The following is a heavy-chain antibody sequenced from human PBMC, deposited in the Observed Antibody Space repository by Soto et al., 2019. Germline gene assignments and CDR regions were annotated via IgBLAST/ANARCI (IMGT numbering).Heavy chain of an antibody. V-gene: IGHV5-51*01. J-gene: IGHJ6*02. CDR1: GYRFNSYW. CDR3: ARRYDFWSGHSYYYGMDV. D-gene: IGHD3-3*01. CDR2: IFPDDSDT. Sequence: GESLKISCEGSGYRFNSYWIAWVRQVPGKGLEWMGVIFPDDSDTKYSPSFQGQVSISVDKSINTAYLQWSSLKASDTAIYFCARRYDFWSGHSYYYGMDVWGQGTTVTVSS.